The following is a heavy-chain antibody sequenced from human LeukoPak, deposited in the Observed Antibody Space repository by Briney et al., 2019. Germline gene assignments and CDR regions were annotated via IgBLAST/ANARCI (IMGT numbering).Heavy chain of an antibody. CDR1: GFAFNDFA. J-gene: IGHJ4*02. CDR2: IWRDGSHR. Sequence: QPLGSLRLSCAASGFAFNDFAMYWVRQAPGKGLDWVAVIWRDGSHRYYAHSIKGRFTISRDNSKNTLYLQMSSLRAEDTAVYYCAKSSIMFAAGRLGSIDFWGQGTLVTVSS. D-gene: IGHD1-26*01. CDR3: AKSSIMFAAGRLGSIDF. V-gene: IGHV3-33*06.